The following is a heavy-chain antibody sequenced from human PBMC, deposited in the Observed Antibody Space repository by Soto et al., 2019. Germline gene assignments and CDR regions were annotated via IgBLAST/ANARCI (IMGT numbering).Heavy chain of an antibody. Sequence: ASVKVSCKSSGYPFTHYGITWVRQAPGQGLEWMGWISPYNGNTNYGQTLQGRVTLTTDTSTSTVYMELRSLRSDDTAVYYCARDQSFDRSWDVDYGMDVWGQGTTVTVSS. CDR2: ISPYNGNT. CDR1: GYPFTHYG. CDR3: ARDQSFDRSWDVDYGMDV. V-gene: IGHV1-18*01. D-gene: IGHD6-13*01. J-gene: IGHJ6*02.